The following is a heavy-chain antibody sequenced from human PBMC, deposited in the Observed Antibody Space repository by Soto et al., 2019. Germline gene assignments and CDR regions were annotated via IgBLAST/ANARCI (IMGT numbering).Heavy chain of an antibody. V-gene: IGHV1-18*01. J-gene: IGHJ5*02. CDR3: ARGAHGRGYVDV. CDR1: GYTFTTYG. D-gene: IGHD3-22*01. Sequence: ASVKVSCKASGYTFTTYGINWVRQAPGQGLEWMGWISAYNGNTNYPQKFQGRVTMTTDTSSSTAYMELRSLRSEDTAVYYCARGAHGRGYVDVWGQGTLVTVSS. CDR2: ISAYNGNT.